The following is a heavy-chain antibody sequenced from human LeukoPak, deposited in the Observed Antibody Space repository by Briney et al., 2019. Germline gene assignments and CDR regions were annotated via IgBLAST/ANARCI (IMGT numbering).Heavy chain of an antibody. CDR1: GFTFSSSW. V-gene: IGHV3-7*01. J-gene: IGHJ4*02. Sequence: GGSLRLSCVASGFTFSSSWMTWVRQAPGKGLEWVASIREDGRQKTAVDSVKGRFTISRDNSKNTLYLQMNSLRAEDTAVYYCAKEDQGYYYDSSGYLNYWGQGTLVTVSS. CDR2: IREDGRQK. D-gene: IGHD3-22*01. CDR3: AKEDQGYYYDSSGYLNY.